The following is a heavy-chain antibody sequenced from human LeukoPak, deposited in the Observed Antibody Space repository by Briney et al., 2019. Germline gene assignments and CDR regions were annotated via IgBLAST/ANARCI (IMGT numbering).Heavy chain of an antibody. D-gene: IGHD5-24*01. CDR3: ARSSVEMATISSFDY. J-gene: IGHJ4*02. V-gene: IGHV4-59*01. CDR1: GGSISSYY. CDR2: IYYSGST. Sequence: SETLSLTCTVSGGSISSYYWSWLRQPPGKGLEWIGYIYYSGSTNYNPSLKSRVTISVDTSKNQFSLKLSSVTAADTAVYYCARSSVEMATISSFDYWGQGTLVTVSS.